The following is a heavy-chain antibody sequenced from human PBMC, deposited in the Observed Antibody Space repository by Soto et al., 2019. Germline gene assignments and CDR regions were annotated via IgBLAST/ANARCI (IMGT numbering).Heavy chain of an antibody. V-gene: IGHV3-33*01. CDR1: GFTFSRYG. J-gene: IGHJ4*02. CDR2: IWFDGSQS. Sequence: ESGGGMVQPGGSLRLSCAVSGFTFSRYGMHWVRQAPGKGLEWVTVIWFDGSQSHYADSVKGRFTISRDDSKNTLYLQMDSLRAEDTARDYCVGSESFYLDYWGQGTLVTVSS. CDR3: VGSESFYLDY. D-gene: IGHD3-10*01.